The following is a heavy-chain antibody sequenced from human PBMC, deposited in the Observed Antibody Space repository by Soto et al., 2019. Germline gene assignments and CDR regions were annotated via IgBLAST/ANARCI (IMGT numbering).Heavy chain of an antibody. CDR3: ASGGGGGLFDP. CDR2: ISPRSTFR. CDR1: GFSISDSY. V-gene: IGHV3-11*06. J-gene: IGHJ5*02. Sequence: GGSLRLSCATSGFSISDSYRSWIRQAPGKGLEWISYISPRSTFRDYADPLKGRFTIARDSVKNSVYLQMNNLTADDTGVYYCASGGGGGLFDPWGQGSLVTVSS. D-gene: IGHD2-21*01.